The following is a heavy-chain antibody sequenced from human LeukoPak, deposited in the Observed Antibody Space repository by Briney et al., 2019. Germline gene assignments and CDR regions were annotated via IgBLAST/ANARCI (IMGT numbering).Heavy chain of an antibody. Sequence: ASVKVSCKASGGTFSSYAISWVRQAPGQGLEWMGGIIPIFGTANYAQKFQGRVTITTDESTSTAYMELSSLRSEDTAVYYCARGGLAGYLPTIPRFFGFDYWGQGTLVTVSS. CDR1: GGTFSSYA. CDR3: ARGGLAGYLPTIPRFFGFDY. J-gene: IGHJ4*02. CDR2: IIPIFGTA. D-gene: IGHD2-15*01. V-gene: IGHV1-69*05.